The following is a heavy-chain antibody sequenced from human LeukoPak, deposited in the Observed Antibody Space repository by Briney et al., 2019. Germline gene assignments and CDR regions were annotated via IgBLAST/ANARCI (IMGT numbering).Heavy chain of an antibody. J-gene: IGHJ4*02. V-gene: IGHV4-39*02. CDR2: IYYSGTT. CDR3: ARRGDILTDYAFDF. D-gene: IGHD3-9*01. Sequence: PSETLSLTCTVAGGSINSHSHHWGGIRQPPGKGLEWLGSIYYSGTTSYNPSLESRVTISVDTSQNHFSLKVTSVTAADTAVYYCARRGDILTDYAFDFWGQGILVTVSS. CDR1: GGSINSHSHH.